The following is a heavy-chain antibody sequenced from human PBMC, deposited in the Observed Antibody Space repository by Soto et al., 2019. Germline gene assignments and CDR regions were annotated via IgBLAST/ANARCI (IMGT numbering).Heavy chain of an antibody. D-gene: IGHD1-26*01. V-gene: IGHV3-30-3*01. J-gene: IGHJ5*02. CDR2: ISYDGSNK. Sequence: PGGSLRLSCAASGFTFSSYAMHWVRQAPGKGLEWVAVISYDGSNKYYADSVKGRFTISRDNSKNTLYLQMNSLRAEDTAVYYCARLRIVGHNWFDPWGQGTLVTVS. CDR3: ARLRIVGHNWFDP. CDR1: GFTFSSYA.